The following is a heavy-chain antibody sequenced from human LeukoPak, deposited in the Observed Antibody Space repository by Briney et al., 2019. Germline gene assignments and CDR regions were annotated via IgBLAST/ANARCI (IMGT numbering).Heavy chain of an antibody. CDR3: AKDSVKWLRFNYYYYCLDV. V-gene: IGHV3-23*01. Sequence: GGSLRLSCAASGFTFSSYAMTWVRRAPGKGLEWVSTINTSSDKRYYADSVKGRFTISRDNSKNTLYLQMNSLRVEDTAVFYCAKDSVKWLRFNYYYYCLDVWGQGTTVTVS. D-gene: IGHD5-12*01. CDR1: GFTFSSYA. J-gene: IGHJ6*02. CDR2: INTSSDKR.